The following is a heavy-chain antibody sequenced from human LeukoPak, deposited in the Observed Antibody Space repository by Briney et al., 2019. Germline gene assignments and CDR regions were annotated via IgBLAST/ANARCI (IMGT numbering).Heavy chain of an antibody. Sequence: PSETLSLTCTVSGGSISSYYWSWIRQPAGKGLEWIGRIYTGGTTNYNPSLKSRVTMSVDTYKNQFSLSLSSVTAADTAVYYCARDNYDNTNWFDPWGQGTLVTVSP. CDR1: GGSISSYY. CDR3: ARDNYDNTNWFDP. D-gene: IGHD3-22*01. J-gene: IGHJ5*02. V-gene: IGHV4-4*07. CDR2: IYTGGTT.